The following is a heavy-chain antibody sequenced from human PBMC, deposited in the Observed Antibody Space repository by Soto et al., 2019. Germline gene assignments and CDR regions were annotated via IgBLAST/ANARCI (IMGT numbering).Heavy chain of an antibody. J-gene: IGHJ4*02. CDR3: VKASARITGTTYYFDY. Sequence: GGSLRLSCSASGFTFSSYAMHWVRQAPGKGLEYVSAISSNGGSTYYADSVKGRFTISRDNSKNTLYLQMSSLRAEDTAVYYCVKASARITGTTYYFDYWGQGTLVTVSS. CDR2: ISSNGGST. V-gene: IGHV3-64D*08. D-gene: IGHD1-7*01. CDR1: GFTFSSYA.